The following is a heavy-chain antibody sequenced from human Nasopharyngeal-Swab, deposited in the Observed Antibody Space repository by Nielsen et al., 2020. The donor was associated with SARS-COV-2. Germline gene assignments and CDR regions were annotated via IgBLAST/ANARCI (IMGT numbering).Heavy chain of an antibody. V-gene: IGHV7-4-1*02. J-gene: IGHJ4*02. D-gene: IGHD5-18*01. Sequence: WVRQAPGQGLEWMGWIDTNTGNPTYAQGFTGRFVFSLDTSVSTAYLQISSLKAEDIAMYYCATGLLGYTYAFGNWGQGTLVTVSS. CDR2: IDTNTGNP. CDR3: ATGLLGYTYAFGN.